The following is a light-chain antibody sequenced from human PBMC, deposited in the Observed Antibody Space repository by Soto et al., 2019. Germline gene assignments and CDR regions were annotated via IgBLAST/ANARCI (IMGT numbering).Light chain of an antibody. J-gene: IGKJ1*01. CDR1: QSISNH. V-gene: IGKV1-39*01. CDR2: AAS. CDR3: QQSYSSAPT. Sequence: DIQMTQSPSSLSASVEDRVIITCRASQSISNHLNWYQQKPGKAPKLLIFAASSLQSGVPSRLSGTRSGPDFTLTISSLQPEDFATYYCQQSYSSAPTFGLGSKVDIX.